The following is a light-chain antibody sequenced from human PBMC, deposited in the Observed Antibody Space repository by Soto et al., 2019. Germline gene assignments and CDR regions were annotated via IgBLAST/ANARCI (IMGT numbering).Light chain of an antibody. CDR2: KAS. CDR3: QQYNSYPYT. Sequence: DIQMTQSPSTLSASVGDRVTITCRASQIINYWLAWYQQKPGQAPKLLIYKASRLESGVPSRFSGSGSGAEFTLTISSLQPDDFATYFCQQYNSYPYTFGQGTKLEIK. CDR1: QIINYW. J-gene: IGKJ2*01. V-gene: IGKV1-5*03.